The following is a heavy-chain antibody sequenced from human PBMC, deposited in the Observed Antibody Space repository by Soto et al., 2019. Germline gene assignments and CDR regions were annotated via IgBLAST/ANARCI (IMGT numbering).Heavy chain of an antibody. CDR3: ARGVSTTWYEPTDY. CDR1: GYTFNSHG. V-gene: IGHV1-18*04. D-gene: IGHD6-13*01. Sequence: QVQLVQSGAEVKKPGASVKVSCKASGYTFNSHGISWVRQAPGHGLEWMGWISAYNGNTNYAQRLKGRVIMTTDTSTNTAYMDLRSLTSDDTAVYYCARGVSTTWYEPTDYWGQGTLVTVSS. CDR2: ISAYNGNT. J-gene: IGHJ4*02.